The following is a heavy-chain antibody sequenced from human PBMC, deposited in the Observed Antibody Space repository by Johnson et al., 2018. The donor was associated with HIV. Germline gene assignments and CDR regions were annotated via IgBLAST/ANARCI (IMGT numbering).Heavy chain of an antibody. J-gene: IGHJ3*02. CDR2: IRYDGSNK. D-gene: IGHD6-25*01. CDR3: FLGQTQRGDAFDI. V-gene: IGHV3-30*02. Sequence: QVQLVESGGGVVQPGGSLRLSCAASGFTFSSYGMHWVRQAPGKGLEWVAFIRYDGSNKYYADSVKGRFTISRDNSKNTLYLQMNSLRAEDTALYYCFLGQTQRGDAFDIWGQGTMVTVSS. CDR1: GFTFSSYG.